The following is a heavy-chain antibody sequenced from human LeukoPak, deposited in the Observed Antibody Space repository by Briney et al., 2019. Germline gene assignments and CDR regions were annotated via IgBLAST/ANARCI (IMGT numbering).Heavy chain of an antibody. J-gene: IGHJ6*02. CDR1: GGSITTRNW. V-gene: IGHV4-4*02. Sequence: SETLSLTCAVSGGSITTRNWWSWVRQAPGKGVEWIGDIEHTGSTNYNPSLKSRVTILVDKSKNQFSLKLNSVTAADTAVYYCARVGAWDSSGYYHGDYAMDVWGQGTTVTVSS. D-gene: IGHD3-22*01. CDR3: ARVGAWDSSGYYHGDYAMDV. CDR2: IEHTGST.